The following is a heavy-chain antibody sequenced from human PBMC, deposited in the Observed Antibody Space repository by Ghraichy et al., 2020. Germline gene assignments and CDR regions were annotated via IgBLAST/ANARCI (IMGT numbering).Heavy chain of an antibody. CDR3: ARDGLNYYDSSGSVPTSYYYGMDV. J-gene: IGHJ6*02. CDR1: GGSISSGGYY. V-gene: IGHV4-31*03. Sequence: SETLSLTCTVSGGSISSGGYYWSWIRQHPGKGLEWIGYIYYSGSTYYNPSLKSRVTISVDTSKNQFSLKLSSVTAADTAVYYCARDGLNYYDSSGSVPTSYYYGMDVWGQGTTVTVSS. CDR2: IYYSGST. D-gene: IGHD3-22*01.